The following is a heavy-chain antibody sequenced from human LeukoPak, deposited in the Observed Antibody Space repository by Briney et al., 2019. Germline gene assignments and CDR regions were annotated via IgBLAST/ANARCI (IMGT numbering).Heavy chain of an antibody. CDR3: ARVKAPKEELRRHYFYGMDV. CDR2: INPNSGGT. Sequence: ASVKVSCKASGYTFTAYNMHWVRQAPGQGLEWMGWINPNSGGTNYAQKFQGRVTMTRDTSITTAYMELTRVRSDDTAVYYCARVKAPKEELRRHYFYGMDVWGQGTTVTVSS. V-gene: IGHV1-2*02. CDR1: GYTFTAYN. D-gene: IGHD1-7*01. J-gene: IGHJ6*02.